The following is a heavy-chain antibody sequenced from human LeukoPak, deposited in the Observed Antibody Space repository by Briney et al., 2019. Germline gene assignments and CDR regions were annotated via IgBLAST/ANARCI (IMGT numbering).Heavy chain of an antibody. CDR2: IYYSGST. Sequence: SETLSLTCTVSGGSISSSSYYWGWIRQPPGKGLEWFGSIYYSGSTYYNPSLKSRVTISVDTSKNQFSLKLSSVTAADTAVYYCARVVSIYSYGYYWFDPWGQGTLVTVSS. J-gene: IGHJ5*02. CDR1: GGSISSSSYY. D-gene: IGHD5-18*01. CDR3: ARVVSIYSYGYYWFDP. V-gene: IGHV4-39*01.